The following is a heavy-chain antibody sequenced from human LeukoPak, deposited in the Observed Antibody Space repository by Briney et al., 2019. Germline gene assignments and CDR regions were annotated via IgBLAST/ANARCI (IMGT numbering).Heavy chain of an antibody. V-gene: IGHV3-48*01. CDR2: ISSSSSTI. CDR3: AKQKDFGVVMGFDY. CDR1: GFTFSSYK. D-gene: IGHD3-3*01. J-gene: IGHJ4*02. Sequence: GGSLRLSCAASGFTFSSYKMNWVRQAPGKGLEWVSYISSSSSTIYYADSVKGRFTISRDNSKNTLYLQMNSLRAEDTAVYYCAKQKDFGVVMGFDYWGQGTLVTVSS.